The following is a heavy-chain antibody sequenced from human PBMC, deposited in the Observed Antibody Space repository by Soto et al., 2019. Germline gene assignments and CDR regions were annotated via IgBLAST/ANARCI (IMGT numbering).Heavy chain of an antibody. CDR1: GGTISSYY. CDR3: SSSPGEMVMLYYYYGMDV. Sequence: PSDSISLASTSSGGTISSYYWAWSRKPQGKGLEWIGYIYYSGSTNYNPSLKSRVTISVDTSKNQFSLKLSSVTAADTAVYYCSSSPGEMVMLYYYYGMDVWGQGTTVTVSS. D-gene: IGHD3-16*01. CDR2: IYYSGST. J-gene: IGHJ6*02. V-gene: IGHV4-59*07.